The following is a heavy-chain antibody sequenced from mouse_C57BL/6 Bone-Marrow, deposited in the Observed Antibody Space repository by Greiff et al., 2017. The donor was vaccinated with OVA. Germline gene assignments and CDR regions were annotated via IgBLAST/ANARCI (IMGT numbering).Heavy chain of an antibody. CDR1: GYTFTSYW. D-gene: IGHD1-1*01. V-gene: IGHV1-7*01. CDR3: ASPYYGYYFDY. Sequence: QVQLQQSGAELAKPGASVKLSCKASGYTFTSYWMHWVKQRPGQGLEWIGYINPSRGYTKYNQKFKDQATLTASQSSRTAYMQLISLTYEDSAVYYCASPYYGYYFDYWGQGTTLTVSS. CDR2: INPSRGYT. J-gene: IGHJ2*01.